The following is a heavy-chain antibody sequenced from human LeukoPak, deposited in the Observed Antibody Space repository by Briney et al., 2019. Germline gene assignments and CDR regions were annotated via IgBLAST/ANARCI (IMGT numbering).Heavy chain of an antibody. D-gene: IGHD3-10*01. CDR2: FSWNSGFI. J-gene: IGHJ4*02. CDR1: GFTFDDA. CDR3: AKGLYGSGSYPDY. Sequence: GGSLRLSCAASGFTFDDAVHWVRQVPGEGLEWVSGFSWNSGFIGYADSVKGRFTISRDSAKNSLYLQMNSLRAEDMALYYCAKGLYGSGSYPDYWGQGTLVTVSS. V-gene: IGHV3-9*03.